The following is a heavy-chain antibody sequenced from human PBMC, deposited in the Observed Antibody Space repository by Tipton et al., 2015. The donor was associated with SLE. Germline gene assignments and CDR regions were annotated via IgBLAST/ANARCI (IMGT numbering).Heavy chain of an antibody. CDR2: INHSGST. V-gene: IGHV4-34*01. Sequence: LRLSCAVYGGSLSVYYWSWIRQPPGKGLEWIGEINHSGSTNYNPSLKSRVTISVDTSKTQFSLKLSSVTAADTAVYYCARLVGRGSLGIRRDYWGQGTLVTVSS. J-gene: IGHJ4*02. CDR3: ARLVGRGSLGIRRDY. D-gene: IGHD2-15*01. CDR1: GGSLSVYY.